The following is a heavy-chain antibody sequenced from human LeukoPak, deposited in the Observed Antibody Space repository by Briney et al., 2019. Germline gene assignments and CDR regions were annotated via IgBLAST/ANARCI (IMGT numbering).Heavy chain of an antibody. CDR3: ARAHSSSWYMDY. CDR2: IYYSGSS. D-gene: IGHD6-13*01. V-gene: IGHV4-59*01. Sequence: SETLSLTCSVSGGSISSYYWSWIRQPPGKGVEWIGYIYYSGSSNYNPSLTSRVTLSVDTSENQLSLKLSSVTAADTAVYYCARAHSSSWYMDYWGQGTLVTVSS. CDR1: GGSISSYY. J-gene: IGHJ4*02.